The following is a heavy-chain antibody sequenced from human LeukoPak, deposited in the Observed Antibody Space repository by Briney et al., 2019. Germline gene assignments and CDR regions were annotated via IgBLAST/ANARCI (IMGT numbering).Heavy chain of an antibody. CDR1: GGSISSGGYY. Sequence: SETLSLTCTVSGGSISSGGYYWGWIRQHPGKGLEWIGYIYYSGSTYYNPSLKSRVTISVDTSKNQFSLKLSSVTAADTAVYYCARVGRYGSGNWFDPWGQGTLVPVSS. D-gene: IGHD3-10*01. CDR2: IYYSGST. V-gene: IGHV4-31*03. CDR3: ARVGRYGSGNWFDP. J-gene: IGHJ5*02.